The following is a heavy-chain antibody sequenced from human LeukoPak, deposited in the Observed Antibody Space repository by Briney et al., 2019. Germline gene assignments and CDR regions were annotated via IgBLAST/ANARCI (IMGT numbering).Heavy chain of an antibody. J-gene: IGHJ3*02. Sequence: PGGSLGLSCAASGFTFRSYWMSWVRQAPGKGLEWVANIKQDGSEKHYVDSVKGRFTVSRDNAKNSLYLQMNSLRAELTAVYYCARDADLGATIIGAFDIWGQGTMVTVSS. CDR3: ARDADLGATIIGAFDI. V-gene: IGHV3-7*01. CDR1: GFTFRSYW. CDR2: IKQDGSEK. D-gene: IGHD5-24*01.